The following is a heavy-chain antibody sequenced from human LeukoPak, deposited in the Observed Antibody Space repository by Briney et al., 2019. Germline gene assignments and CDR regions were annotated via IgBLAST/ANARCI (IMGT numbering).Heavy chain of an antibody. CDR3: ARIGYTSSSLDY. V-gene: IGHV3-7*01. Sequence: GGSLRLSCAASGFTFSTYWMTWVRQAPGKGLEWVANIKQDGTEKSYVDSVKGRVTISRDNAKNSLCLQMNSLRAEDTAVYYCARIGYTSSSLDYWGQGTLVTVSS. D-gene: IGHD6-6*01. CDR2: IKQDGTEK. J-gene: IGHJ4*02. CDR1: GFTFSTYW.